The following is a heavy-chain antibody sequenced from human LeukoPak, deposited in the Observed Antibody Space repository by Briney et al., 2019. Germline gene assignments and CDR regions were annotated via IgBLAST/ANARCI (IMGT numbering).Heavy chain of an antibody. CDR2: ISSSGSTI. Sequence: GGALRLFCAASGFTFSSYEMNWVRQAPGKGLEWVSYISSSGSTIYYADSVKGRFTISRDNAKNSLYLQMNSLRSEDTAVYYCARQYYDTLTGINWFYPWGQGTLVTVSS. V-gene: IGHV3-48*03. J-gene: IGHJ5*02. CDR1: GFTFSSYE. CDR3: ARQYYDTLTGINWFYP. D-gene: IGHD3-9*01.